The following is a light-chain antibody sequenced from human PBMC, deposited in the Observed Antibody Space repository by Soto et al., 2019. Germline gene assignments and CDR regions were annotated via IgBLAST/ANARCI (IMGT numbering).Light chain of an antibody. J-gene: IGKJ5*01. CDR2: GAS. Sequence: DIVMTQSPATLSVSPGERATRSCRASQSVSNNLAWYQQKRGQAPRLLIYGASTRATGIPARFSGSGSGTEFTLIISSLQSEDFAVYYCQQYNKWPLITFGQGTRLEIK. CDR1: QSVSNN. V-gene: IGKV3-15*01. CDR3: QQYNKWPLIT.